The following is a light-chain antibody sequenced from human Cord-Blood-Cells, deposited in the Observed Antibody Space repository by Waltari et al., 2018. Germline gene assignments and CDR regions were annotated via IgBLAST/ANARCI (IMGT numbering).Light chain of an antibody. Sequence: IVFTQSPGPLSLSPGERATLSCRASQSVSSSYLAWYQQKPGQAPRLLIYGASSRATGIPDRFSGSGSGTDFTLTISRLEPEDFAVYYCQQYGSSITFGQGTRLEIK. CDR1: QSVSSSY. CDR2: GAS. V-gene: IGKV3-20*01. J-gene: IGKJ5*01. CDR3: QQYGSSIT.